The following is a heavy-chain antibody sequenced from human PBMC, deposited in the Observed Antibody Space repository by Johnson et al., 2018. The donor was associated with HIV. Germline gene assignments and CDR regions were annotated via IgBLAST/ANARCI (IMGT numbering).Heavy chain of an antibody. V-gene: IGHV3-23*04. Sequence: MQLVESGGGLVQPGGSLRLSCAASGFTVSRNYMSWVRQAPGKGLEWVSAISGSGGSTYYADSVKGRFTISRDNSKNTLYLQMNSLRAEDTAVYYCARDAKSSTWSPDGTDAFDVWGQGTMVTVSS. D-gene: IGHD1-1*01. CDR3: ARDAKSSTWSPDGTDAFDV. J-gene: IGHJ3*01. CDR1: GFTVSRNY. CDR2: ISGSGGST.